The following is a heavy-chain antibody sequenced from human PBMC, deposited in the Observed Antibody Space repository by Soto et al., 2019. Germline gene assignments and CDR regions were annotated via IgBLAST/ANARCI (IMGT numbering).Heavy chain of an antibody. CDR3: AREYTAWPLDYGLDV. J-gene: IGHJ6*02. D-gene: IGHD2-2*02. V-gene: IGHV3-21*01. CDR2: ISSRSDI. Sequence: LRLSCVGSGFTFRTYSINWVRQAPGKGLEWVSSISSRSDIYYADSVKGRFTISRDNAKNSVSLQMNSLRAEDTAVYYCAREYTAWPLDYGLDVWGQGTTVTVSS. CDR1: GFTFRTYS.